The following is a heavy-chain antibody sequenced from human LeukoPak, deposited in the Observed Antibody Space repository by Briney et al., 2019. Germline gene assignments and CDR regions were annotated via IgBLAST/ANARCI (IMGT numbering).Heavy chain of an antibody. V-gene: IGHV3-23*01. CDR1: GFTFSSYA. CDR3: AKDGDTVSGTYYFDMDV. Sequence: GGSLRLSCAASGFTFSSYAMNWVRQAPGKGLEWVSAISGSGSTTYYADSVKGRFTISRDNSRNTLYLQMNSLRAEDTALYYCAKDGDTVSGTYYFDMDVWGKGTTVTISS. CDR2: ISGSGSTT. J-gene: IGHJ6*03. D-gene: IGHD1-26*01.